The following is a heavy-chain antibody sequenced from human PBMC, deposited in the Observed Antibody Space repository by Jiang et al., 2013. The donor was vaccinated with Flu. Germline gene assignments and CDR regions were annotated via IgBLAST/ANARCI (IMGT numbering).Heavy chain of an antibody. CDR1: GFTFSSYA. Sequence: QLLESGGGVVQPGRSLRLSCAASGFTFSSYAMHWVRQAPGKGLEWVAVISYDGSNKYYADSVKGRFTISRDNSKNTLYLQMNSLRAEDTAVYYCARDAPYYYDSSGYYSYYFDYWGQGTLVTVSS. J-gene: IGHJ4*02. CDR3: ARDAPYYYDSSGYYSYYFDY. CDR2: ISYDGSNK. D-gene: IGHD3-22*01. V-gene: IGHV3-30*04.